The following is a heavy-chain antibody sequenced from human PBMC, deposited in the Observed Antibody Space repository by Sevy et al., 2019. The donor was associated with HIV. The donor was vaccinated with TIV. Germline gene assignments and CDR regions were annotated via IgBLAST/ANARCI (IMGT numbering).Heavy chain of an antibody. CDR1: GYTLTELS. CDR2: FDPEDGET. V-gene: IGHV1-24*01. J-gene: IGHJ4*02. D-gene: IGHD3-22*01. CDR3: ATTKDYYDSSGYPFDY. Sequence: ASVKVSCKVSGYTLTELSMHWLRQAPGKGLEWVGSFDPEDGETVYEHNFQGRVSMTEDTSTDTAYMEVISLKFEDTAVYYRATTKDYYDSSGYPFDYWGQGTLVIVSS.